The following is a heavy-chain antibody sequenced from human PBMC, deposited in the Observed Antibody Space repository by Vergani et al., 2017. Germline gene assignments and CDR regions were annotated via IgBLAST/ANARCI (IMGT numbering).Heavy chain of an antibody. CDR3: ARHRGSGGFFPSSYFYGMDV. CDR2: IYHSGSP. CDR1: GYSISSGYY. V-gene: IGHV4-38-2*01. Sequence: QVQLQESGPGLVKPSETLSLTCAVSGYSISSGYYWGWIRQSPGKGLEWIGSIYHSGSPYYNPSLKSRVTISADTSKNQLSLKLNSVTAADTAIYYCARHRGSGGFFPSSYFYGMDVWGHGTTVTVSS. D-gene: IGHD3-10*01. J-gene: IGHJ6*02.